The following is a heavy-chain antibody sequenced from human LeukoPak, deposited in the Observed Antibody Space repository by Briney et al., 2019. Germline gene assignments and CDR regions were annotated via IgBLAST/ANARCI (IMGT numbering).Heavy chain of an antibody. CDR3: ATGEFYFDF. CDR2: ISGSGGST. CDR1: GFSFKNYV. V-gene: IGHV3-23*01. J-gene: IGHJ4*02. Sequence: PGGSLRLSCAVSGFSFKNYVMIWVGQAPGAGLEWVSGISGSGGSTYYADSVTGRFTISRDNSKNTLYLQMNSLRAADTALYYWATGEFYFDFWGQGTLVTVPS. D-gene: IGHD3-16*01.